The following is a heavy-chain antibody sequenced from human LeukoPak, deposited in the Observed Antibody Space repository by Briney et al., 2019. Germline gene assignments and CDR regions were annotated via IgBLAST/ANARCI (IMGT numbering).Heavy chain of an antibody. D-gene: IGHD6-19*01. CDR2: ISGSGGST. CDR3: ARVSAVAGIFPDYFDY. Sequence: GGSLRLSCAASGFTFSSYAMSWVRQAPGKGLEWVSAISGSGGSTYYADSVKGRFTISRDNSKNTLYLQMNSLRTEDTAVYYCARVSAVAGIFPDYFDYWGQGTLVTVSS. V-gene: IGHV3-23*01. J-gene: IGHJ4*02. CDR1: GFTFSSYA.